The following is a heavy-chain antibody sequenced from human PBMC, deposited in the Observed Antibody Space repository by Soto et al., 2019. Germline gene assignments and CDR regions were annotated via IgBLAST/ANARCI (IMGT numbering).Heavy chain of an antibody. J-gene: IGHJ2*01. CDR2: ISSSATTI. D-gene: IGHD6-25*01. V-gene: IGHV3-48*01. Sequence: LVESGGALVQPGGSLRLSCAASGFAFGAYSFRWVRQAPGKGLEWVSYISSSATTIYYADSVKGRFTVSRDNAKNPLFPQMESLRAEDTAVYYLARGGGHHVHAWYFDLWGRGTLVAVSS. CDR3: ARGGGHHVHAWYFDL. CDR1: GFAFGAYS.